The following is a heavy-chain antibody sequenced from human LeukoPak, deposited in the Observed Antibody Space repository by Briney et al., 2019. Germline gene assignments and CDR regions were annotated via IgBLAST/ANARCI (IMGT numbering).Heavy chain of an antibody. J-gene: IGHJ4*02. CDR3: AREGGFYRPLDY. CDR1: GGSVSSTNW. CDR2: VHLDGRT. Sequence: SETLSLTCGVSGGSVSSTNWWTWIREPPGRGLEWIGEVHLDGRTNFNPSLKSRLTMSVDLSENHVSLKLTSVTAADTAVYYCAREGGFYRPLDYSGQGTLVTVSS. D-gene: IGHD6-25*01. V-gene: IGHV4-4*02.